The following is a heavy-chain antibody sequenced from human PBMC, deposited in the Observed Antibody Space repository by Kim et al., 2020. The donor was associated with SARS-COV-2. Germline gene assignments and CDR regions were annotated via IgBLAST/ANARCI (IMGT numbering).Heavy chain of an antibody. D-gene: IGHD3-22*01. CDR2: MNPNSGNT. Sequence: ASVKVSCKASGYTFTSYDINWVRQATGQGLEWMGWMNPNSGNTGYAQKFQGRVTMTRNTSISTAYMELSSLRSEDTAVYYCARGDYYDSSGYNPNYMDVWGKGTTVTVSS. CDR3: ARGDYYDSSGYNPNYMDV. CDR1: GYTFTSYD. V-gene: IGHV1-8*01. J-gene: IGHJ6*03.